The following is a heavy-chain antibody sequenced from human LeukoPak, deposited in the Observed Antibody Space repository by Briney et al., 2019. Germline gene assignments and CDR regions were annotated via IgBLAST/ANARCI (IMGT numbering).Heavy chain of an antibody. D-gene: IGHD1-26*01. Sequence: GGSLRLSCAASGFTFSSYEMNWVRQAPGKGLEWVSYISSSGSTIYYADSVKGRFTISRDNAKNSLYLQMNGLRAEDAAVYYCARDREWEIDYWGQGTLVTVSS. J-gene: IGHJ4*02. CDR3: ARDREWEIDY. V-gene: IGHV3-48*03. CDR2: ISSSGSTI. CDR1: GFTFSSYE.